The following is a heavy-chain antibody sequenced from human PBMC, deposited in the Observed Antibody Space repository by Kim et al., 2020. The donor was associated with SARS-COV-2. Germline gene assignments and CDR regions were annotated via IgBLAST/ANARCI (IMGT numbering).Heavy chain of an antibody. D-gene: IGHD3-3*01. CDR3: ASSPERGGTVLRFLEWSHTAFDY. CDR1: GYTFTGYY. Sequence: ASVKVSCKASGYTFTGYYMHWVRQAPGQGLEWMGRINPNSGGTNYAQKFQGRVTMTRDTSISTAYMELSRLRSDDTAVYYCASSPERGGTVLRFLEWSHTAFDYWGQGTLVTVSS. CDR2: INPNSGGT. J-gene: IGHJ4*02. V-gene: IGHV1-2*06.